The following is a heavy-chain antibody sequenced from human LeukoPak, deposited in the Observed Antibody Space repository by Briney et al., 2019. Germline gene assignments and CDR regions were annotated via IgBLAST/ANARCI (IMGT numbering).Heavy chain of an antibody. CDR3: AGSSDHRNWLDP. V-gene: IGHV1-46*01. CDR2: VHSSGGVI. D-gene: IGHD1-26*01. CDR1: GYTFTSDY. J-gene: IGHJ5*02. Sequence: ASVTVSCTASGYTFTSDYFNWVRQAPGQGLEWMGIVHSSGGVIKYAQEFQDRLTVIRDTSTSTIYMELSSLRSEDTSVYYCAGSSDHRNWLDPWGQGILVTVSS.